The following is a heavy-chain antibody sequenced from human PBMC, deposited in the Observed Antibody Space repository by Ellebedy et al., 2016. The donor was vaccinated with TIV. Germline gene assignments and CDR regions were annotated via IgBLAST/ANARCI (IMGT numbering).Heavy chain of an antibody. Sequence: GESLKISCAASGLTINSYAINWVRQAPGKGLEWVSVFSGSPEYTSYADSVKGRFTISRDTSKNTVHLQMNSLRAEDTAVYYCAKDRSGWGNFDIWGQGTAVTVSS. V-gene: IGHV3-23*01. CDR3: AKDRSGWGNFDI. CDR1: GLTINSYA. CDR2: FSGSPEYT. D-gene: IGHD6-19*01. J-gene: IGHJ3*02.